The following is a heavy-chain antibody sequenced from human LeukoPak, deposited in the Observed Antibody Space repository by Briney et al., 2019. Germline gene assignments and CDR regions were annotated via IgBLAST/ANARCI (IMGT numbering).Heavy chain of an antibody. CDR3: AKGYYDYVWGSYYFDY. V-gene: IGHV3-23*01. D-gene: IGHD3-16*01. CDR2: ISGSGGST. J-gene: IGHJ4*02. CDR1: GFTFSSYA. Sequence: PGGSLRLSCAASGFTFSSYAMSWVRQAPGKGLEWVSAISGSGGSTYYADSVKGRVTISRDNSRDTLYLQMNSLRDEGTAVYYCAKGYYDYVWGSYYFDYWGQGTLVTVSS.